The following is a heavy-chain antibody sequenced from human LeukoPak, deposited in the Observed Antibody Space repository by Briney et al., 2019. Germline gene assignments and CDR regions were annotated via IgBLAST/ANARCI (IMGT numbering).Heavy chain of an antibody. Sequence: PGRSLRLSCAASGFTFSSYWMSWVRQAPGKGLEWVANIKQDGSEKYYVDSVKGRFTISRDNAKNSLYLQMNSLRAEDTAVYYCARERAFLGTDYFDYWGQGTLVTVSS. CDR3: ARERAFLGTDYFDY. CDR1: GFTFSSYW. J-gene: IGHJ4*02. V-gene: IGHV3-7*01. CDR2: IKQDGSEK. D-gene: IGHD7-27*01.